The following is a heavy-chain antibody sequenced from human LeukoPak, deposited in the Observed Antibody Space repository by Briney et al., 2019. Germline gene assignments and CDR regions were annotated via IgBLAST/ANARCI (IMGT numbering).Heavy chain of an antibody. CDR3: ANFPKAVPAAPYTCDAFDI. V-gene: IGHV4-59*12. CDR1: GGSISSYY. CDR2: IYHSGST. J-gene: IGHJ3*02. Sequence: SETLSLTCTVSGGSISSYYWSWIRQPPGKGLEWIGYIYHSGSTYYNPSLKSRVTISVDRSKNQFSLKLSSVTAADTAVYYCANFPKAVPAAPYTCDAFDIWGQGTMVTVSS. D-gene: IGHD2-2*01.